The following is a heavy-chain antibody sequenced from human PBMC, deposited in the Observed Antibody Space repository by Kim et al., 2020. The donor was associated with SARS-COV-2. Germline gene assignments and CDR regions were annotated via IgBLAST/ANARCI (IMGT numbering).Heavy chain of an antibody. J-gene: IGHJ3*02. CDR3: TRVNPIAGGWYDAFDI. CDR1: GFTFSGST. CDR2: IRSKANSYAT. D-gene: IGHD6-19*01. Sequence: GGSLRLSCAASGFTFSGSTMHWVSQASGKGLEWVGRIRSKANSYATAYAASVKGRFTISRDDSKNTAYLQMNSLKTEDTAVYYCTRVNPIAGGWYDAFDIWGQGTMVTVSS. V-gene: IGHV3-73*01.